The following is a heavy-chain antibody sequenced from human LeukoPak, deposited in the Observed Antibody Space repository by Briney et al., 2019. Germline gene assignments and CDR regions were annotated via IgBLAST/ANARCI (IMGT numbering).Heavy chain of an antibody. CDR3: ARQISRSCSSTSCYPLYYFDY. V-gene: IGHV5-51*01. CDR1: GYIFTSYW. J-gene: IGHJ4*02. CDR2: IYPGDSDT. Sequence: GESLKISCKGSGYIFTSYWIGWVRQMPGKGLEWMGIIYPGDSDTGYSPSFQGQVTISADKSISTAYLQWSSLKASDTAMYYCARQISRSCSSTSCYPLYYFDYWGQGTLVTVSS. D-gene: IGHD2-2*01.